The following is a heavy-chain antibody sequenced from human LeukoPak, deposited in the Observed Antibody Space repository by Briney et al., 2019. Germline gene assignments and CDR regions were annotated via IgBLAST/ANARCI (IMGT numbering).Heavy chain of an antibody. D-gene: IGHD6-6*01. J-gene: IGHJ4*02. Sequence: GGSLRLACAASGFTFSSYAMSWVRQAPGKGLEWVSVISGSGGTTYYADSVKGRFTISRDNSKNTLYLQMNSLRAEDTAVYYCAKAYSSSFNCDYWGQGTLVTVSS. V-gene: IGHV3-23*01. CDR3: AKAYSSSFNCDY. CDR1: GFTFSSYA. CDR2: ISGSGGTT.